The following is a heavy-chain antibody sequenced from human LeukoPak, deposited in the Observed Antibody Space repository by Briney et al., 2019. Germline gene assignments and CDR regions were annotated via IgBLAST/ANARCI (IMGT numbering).Heavy chain of an antibody. CDR1: GGSISSGDYY. V-gene: IGHV4-30-4*08. D-gene: IGHD6-13*01. J-gene: IGHJ1*01. Sequence: SQTLSLTCTVSGGSISSGDYYWSWIRQPPGKGLGWIGYIYYSGSTYYNPSLKSRVTISVDTSKNQFSLKLSSVTAADTAVYYCAREHSSSWDEYFQHWGQGTLVTVSS. CDR2: IYYSGST. CDR3: AREHSSSWDEYFQH.